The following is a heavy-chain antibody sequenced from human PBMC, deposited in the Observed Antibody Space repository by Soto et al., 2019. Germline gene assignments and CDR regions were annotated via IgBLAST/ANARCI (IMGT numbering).Heavy chain of an antibody. CDR2: IIPIFGTE. Sequence: WVSLKVSCNASGGTFSSYAISWVRQAPGQGLEWMGGIIPIFGTENYANKFQGRVTITADKSTSTAYMELSSLRSEDTAVYYCASGDKARVPQXWGQGTLVTVSX. V-gene: IGHV1-69*06. CDR1: GGTFSSYA. J-gene: IGHJ4*02. D-gene: IGHD5-18*01. CDR3: ASGDKARVPQX.